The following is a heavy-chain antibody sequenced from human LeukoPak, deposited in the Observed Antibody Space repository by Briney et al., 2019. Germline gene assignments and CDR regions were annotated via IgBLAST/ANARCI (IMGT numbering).Heavy chain of an antibody. CDR2: ISSSSSYI. J-gene: IGHJ4*02. CDR3: AKGGEGGITGGHFDY. D-gene: IGHD1-20*01. CDR1: GFTFSSYS. Sequence: GGSLRLSCAASGFTFSSYSMNWVRQAPGKGLEWVSSISSSSSYIYYADSVKGRFTISRDNAKNSLYLQMNSLRAEDTAVYYCAKGGEGGITGGHFDYGGQGTLVTVSS. V-gene: IGHV3-21*01.